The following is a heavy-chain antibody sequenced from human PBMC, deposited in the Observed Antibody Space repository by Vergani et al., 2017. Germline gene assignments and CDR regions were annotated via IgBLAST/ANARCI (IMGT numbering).Heavy chain of an antibody. CDR1: GFTFSSYS. CDR3: ARDRGEMATIN. Sequence: EVQLVESGGGLVKPGGSLRLSCAASGFTFSSYSMNWVRQAPGKGLEWVSSISSSSSYIYYADSVKGRFTISRDNSKNTLYLQMNSLRAEDTAVYYCARDRGEMATINWGQGTLVTVSS. CDR2: ISSSSSYI. V-gene: IGHV3-21*04. J-gene: IGHJ4*02. D-gene: IGHD5-24*01.